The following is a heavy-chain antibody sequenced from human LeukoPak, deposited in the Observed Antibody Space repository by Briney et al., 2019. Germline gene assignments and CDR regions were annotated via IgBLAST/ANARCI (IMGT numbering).Heavy chain of an antibody. D-gene: IGHD1-26*01. CDR1: GFTFSRYG. V-gene: IGHV3-33*01. CDR2: IWYDGSND. Sequence: GGSLRLSCAASGFTFSRYGMHWVRQAPGKGLEWVAVIWYDGSNDYYADSVKGRFTIFRDNSKNTLHLQMNSLRAEDTAVYYCARPLVGDALDYWGQGTLVTVSS. CDR3: ARPLVGDALDY. J-gene: IGHJ4*02.